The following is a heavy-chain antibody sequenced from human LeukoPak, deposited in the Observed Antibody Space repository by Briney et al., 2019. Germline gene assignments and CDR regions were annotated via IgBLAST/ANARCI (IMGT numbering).Heavy chain of an antibody. J-gene: IGHJ4*02. CDR3: ARESGEAALDY. V-gene: IGHV3-74*01. CDR1: GFTFSSYW. Sequence: GGSLRLSCAASGFTFSSYWMHWVRQAPGKGLVWVSRINSDGSSTSYADSVKGRFTISRDNAKNSLYLQMNSLRAEDTAVYYCARESGEAALDYWGQGTLVTVSS. CDR2: INSDGSST. D-gene: IGHD6-25*01.